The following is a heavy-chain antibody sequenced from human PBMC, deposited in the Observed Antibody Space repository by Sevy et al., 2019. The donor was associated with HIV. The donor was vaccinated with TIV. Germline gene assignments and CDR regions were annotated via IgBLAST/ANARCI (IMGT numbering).Heavy chain of an antibody. J-gene: IGHJ3*02. D-gene: IGHD3-3*01. CDR3: VKGVYEFWSGRSDVFDI. V-gene: IGHV3-23*01. CDR1: GFTFSTHA. Sequence: GGSLRLSCAASGFTFSTHAMTWVRQAPGKGLEWVSGISGSGGSTYYADSVKGRVTISRDNSRNTLYLQMNSLRAEDTAVYYCVKGVYEFWSGRSDVFDIWGQGTKVTVSS. CDR2: ISGSGGST.